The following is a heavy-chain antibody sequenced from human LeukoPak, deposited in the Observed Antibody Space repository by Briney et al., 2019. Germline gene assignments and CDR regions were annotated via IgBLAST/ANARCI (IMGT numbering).Heavy chain of an antibody. CDR2: IYHSGSA. V-gene: IGHV4-30-2*01. CDR1: GGSISSGGYS. Sequence: PSETLSLTCAVSGGSISSGGYSWSCIRQPPGKGLEWIGYIYHSGSAYSNPSLKSRVTISVDRSKNQFSLKLSSVTAADTAVYYCARQRGSEWFDPWGQGTLVTVST. CDR3: ARQRGSEWFDP. J-gene: IGHJ5*02. D-gene: IGHD3-10*01.